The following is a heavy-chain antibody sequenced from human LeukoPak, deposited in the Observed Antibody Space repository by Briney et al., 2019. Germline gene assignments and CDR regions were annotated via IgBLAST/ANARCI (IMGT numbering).Heavy chain of an antibody. D-gene: IGHD2-15*01. J-gene: IGHJ3*02. Sequence: SETLSLTCTVSGGSISSGGYYWSWIRQHPGKGLEWIGYIYYGGSTYYNPSLKSRVTISVDTSKNQFSLKLSSVTAADTAVYYCARDRQRGDIRIWGQGAMVTVSS. CDR1: GGSISSGGYY. CDR3: ARDRQRGDIRI. CDR2: IYYGGST. V-gene: IGHV4-31*03.